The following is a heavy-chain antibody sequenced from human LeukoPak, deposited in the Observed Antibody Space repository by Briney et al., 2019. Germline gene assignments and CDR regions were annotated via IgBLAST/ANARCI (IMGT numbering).Heavy chain of an antibody. Sequence: GGSLRLSCAASGFNFDVYGMSWVRQAPGRGLEWVASINWNGERIGVAESVEGRFTISRDNARSSVYLQMNSLRVEDTAFYYCARDLAFGDFERYFDIWGRGALVTVSS. V-gene: IGHV3-20*04. CDR2: INWNGERI. CDR3: ARDLAFGDFERYFDI. D-gene: IGHD4-17*01. CDR1: GFNFDVYG. J-gene: IGHJ2*01.